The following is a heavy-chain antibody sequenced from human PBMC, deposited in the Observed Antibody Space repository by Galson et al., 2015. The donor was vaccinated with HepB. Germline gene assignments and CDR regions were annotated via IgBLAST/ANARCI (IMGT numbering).Heavy chain of an antibody. V-gene: IGHV5-51*03. D-gene: IGHD3-22*01. J-gene: IGHJ3*02. CDR1: GYSFTSYW. CDR2: IYPGDPDT. Sequence: QSGAEVKKPGESLKISCNGSGYSFTSYWIGWVRQMPGKGLEWMGIIYPGDPDTRYSPSFQGQVTISADKSISTAYLQWSSLKASDTAMYYCARRGYDSRGLSAFDIWGQGTMVTVSS. CDR3: ARRGYDSRGLSAFDI.